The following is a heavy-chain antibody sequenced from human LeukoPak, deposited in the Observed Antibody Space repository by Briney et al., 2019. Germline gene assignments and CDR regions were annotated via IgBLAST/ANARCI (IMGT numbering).Heavy chain of an antibody. CDR1: GGSISSYY. J-gene: IGHJ3*02. D-gene: IGHD3-22*01. CDR2: IYYSGST. CDR3: ARVGSISSGYYFPLDALDI. V-gene: IGHV4-59*01. Sequence: SETLSLTCTVSGGSISSYYWSWIRQPPGKGLEWIGYIYYSGSTNYNPSLKSRVTISVDTSKNQFSLKLSSVTAADTAVYYCARVGSISSGYYFPLDALDIWGQGTMVTVSS.